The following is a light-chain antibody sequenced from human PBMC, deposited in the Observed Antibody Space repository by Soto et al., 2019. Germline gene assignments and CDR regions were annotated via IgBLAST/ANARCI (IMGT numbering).Light chain of an antibody. Sequence: EVVLTQSPATLSLSPGEGVTLSCWASQSVGGDLAWYQQIAGQTPRLLIYGATTRAPGIPGRFSGRGSATDFTLTISSLQSEDFAVYYCQQYNHWPLTFGGGTKVEIK. CDR3: QQYNHWPLT. V-gene: IGKV3-15*01. J-gene: IGKJ4*01. CDR2: GAT. CDR1: QSVGGD.